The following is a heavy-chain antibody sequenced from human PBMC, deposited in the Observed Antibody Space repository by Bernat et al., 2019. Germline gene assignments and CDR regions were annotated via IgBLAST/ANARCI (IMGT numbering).Heavy chain of an antibody. CDR1: GFTVSSNY. D-gene: IGHD3-3*01. CDR3: TRLGYDFWSGYPADY. V-gene: IGHV3-66*01. CDR2: IYSGGST. J-gene: IGHJ4*02. Sequence: EVQLVESGGGLVQPGGSLRLSCAASGFTVSSNYMSWVRQAPGKGLEWVSVIYSGGSTYYADSVKGRFTISRDNSKNTLYLQMNSLRAEDTAVYYCTRLGYDFWSGYPADYWGQGTLVTVSS.